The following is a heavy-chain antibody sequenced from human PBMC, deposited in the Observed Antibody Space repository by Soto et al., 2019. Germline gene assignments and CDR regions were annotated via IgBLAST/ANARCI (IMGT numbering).Heavy chain of an antibody. J-gene: IGHJ4*02. CDR1: GSSNRHT. Sequence: GSSNRHTISWARQAPGQGLEWMGGIIPIFGTANHAQKFQGRVTIIADESTSTVYMELSSLRSDDTAIYYCARGWGYDSTDYYYAYWGQGTLVIVSS. CDR2: IIPIFGTA. D-gene: IGHD3-22*01. CDR3: ARGWGYDSTDYYYAY. V-gene: IGHV1-69*01.